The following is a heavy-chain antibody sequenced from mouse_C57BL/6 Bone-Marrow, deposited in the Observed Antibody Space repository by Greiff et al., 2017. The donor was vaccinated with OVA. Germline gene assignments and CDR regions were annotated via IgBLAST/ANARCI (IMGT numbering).Heavy chain of an antibody. Sequence: EVQLQQSGPELVKPGASVKISCKASGYTFTDYYMNWVKQSHGKSLEWIGDINPNNGGTSYNQKFKGKATLTVDKSSSTAYMELRSLTSEDSAVYYCARASWLLRAMDYWGQGTSVTVSS. V-gene: IGHV1-26*01. D-gene: IGHD2-3*01. CDR2: INPNNGGT. J-gene: IGHJ4*01. CDR3: ARASWLLRAMDY. CDR1: GYTFTDYY.